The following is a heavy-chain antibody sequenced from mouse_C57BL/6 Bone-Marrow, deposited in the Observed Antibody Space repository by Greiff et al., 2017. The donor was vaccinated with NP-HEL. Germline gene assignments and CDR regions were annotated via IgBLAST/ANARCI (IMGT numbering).Heavy chain of an antibody. J-gene: IGHJ3*01. CDR3: ARDKRGWLLPFAD. D-gene: IGHD2-3*01. V-gene: IGHV1-62-2*01. Sequence: QVQLQQSGAELVKPGASVLLSCTASGYTFTEYSIHWVKQRSGQGLEWIGWFYPGSGSIKYNEKFKDKATLTADKSSNTVYMQLSRLTSEDAAVYFCARDKRGWLLPFADWGQGTLVTVSA. CDR2: FYPGSGSI. CDR1: GYTFTEYS.